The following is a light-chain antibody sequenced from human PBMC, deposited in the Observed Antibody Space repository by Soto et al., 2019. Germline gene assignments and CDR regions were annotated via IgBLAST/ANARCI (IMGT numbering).Light chain of an antibody. J-gene: IGLJ1*01. CDR3: SSYAGSGTFYV. CDR1: SSDLGSYDL. V-gene: IGLV2-23*02. CDR2: EVT. Sequence: QSALTQPVSVSGSPGQPITISCTGTSSDLGSYDLVSWYQQHPGKAPKLMVYEVTKRPSGVSSRFSGSKSGNTASLTISGLQAEDEADYSCSSYAGSGTFYVFGSGTKV.